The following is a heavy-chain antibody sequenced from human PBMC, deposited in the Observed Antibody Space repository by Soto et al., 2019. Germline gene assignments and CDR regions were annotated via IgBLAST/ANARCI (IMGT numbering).Heavy chain of an antibody. CDR1: GYTFSDYA. D-gene: IGHD3-16*01. CDR3: ASVDYGDY. Sequence: QVQLVQSGAEVKKPGASVKVSCKASGYTFSDYAMHWVRQAPGQRFEWMGWINAGTGHTTYVQKFQGRVTITRDTSASTAYMELSSLRSEDTAVYYCASVDYGDYWGQGTLVTVSS. J-gene: IGHJ4*02. CDR2: INAGTGHT. V-gene: IGHV1-3*01.